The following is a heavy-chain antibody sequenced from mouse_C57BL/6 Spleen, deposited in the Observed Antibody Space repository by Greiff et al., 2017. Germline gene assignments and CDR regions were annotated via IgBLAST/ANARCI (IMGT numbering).Heavy chain of an antibody. J-gene: IGHJ4*01. CDR3: ARRGTTAYYYAMDY. CDR2: ISSGSKTI. CDR1: GFTFSDYG. D-gene: IGHD1-2*01. V-gene: IGHV5-17*01. Sequence: EVQLQESGGGLVKPGGSLKLSCAASGFTFSDYGMHWVRQAPEKGLEWVAYISSGSKTIYYADTVKGSFTISRDNAKNTLFLQMTSLRSEDTAMYYCARRGTTAYYYAMDYWGQGTSVTVSS.